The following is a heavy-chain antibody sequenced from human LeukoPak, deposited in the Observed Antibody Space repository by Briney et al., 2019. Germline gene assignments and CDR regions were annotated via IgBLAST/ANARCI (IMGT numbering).Heavy chain of an antibody. CDR3: ARLSCDVGDCYSAGQNF. CDR2: INSDGRST. D-gene: IGHD2-21*02. Sequence: GGSLRLSCAASGFTFTTYWMHWVRQAPGQGLVGVSRINSDGRSTNYADSVKGRCSISRDNARNTVYLQMNSLRAEDTAVYFCARLSCDVGDCYSAGQNFWGQGTLVTVSS. CDR1: GFTFTTYW. J-gene: IGHJ4*02. V-gene: IGHV3-74*01.